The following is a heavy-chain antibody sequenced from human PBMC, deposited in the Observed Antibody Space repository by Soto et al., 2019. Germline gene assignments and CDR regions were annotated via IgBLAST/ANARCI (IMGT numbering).Heavy chain of an antibody. CDR1: GFSLSTTGVG. V-gene: IGHV2-5*02. Sequence: QITLKESGPTLVRPTQTLTLTCTFSGFSLSTTGVGVGCIRKHPGKALEWLALIYLDDDKRYSPSLKSRLTITTDASKNELILPMTKMDPLDTARYYCEQRHPQYGWGRERIDWFDPWAQGTLVTVSS. CDR2: IYLDDDK. CDR3: EQRHPQYGWGRERIDWFDP. J-gene: IGHJ5*02. D-gene: IGHD3-10*01.